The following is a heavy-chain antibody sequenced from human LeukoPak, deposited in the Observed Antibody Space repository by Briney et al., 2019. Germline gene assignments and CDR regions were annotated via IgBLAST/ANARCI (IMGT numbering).Heavy chain of an antibody. CDR3: ARGLNWNEGFDY. D-gene: IGHD1-20*01. J-gene: IGHJ4*02. V-gene: IGHV3-53*01. CDR1: GFTVSSNY. Sequence: PGGSLRLSCAASGFTVSSNYMSWARQAPGKGLEWVSVIHSGGSTYYADSVKGRLTISRDNSKNTLYLQMNSLRAEDTAVYYCARGLNWNEGFDYWGQGTLVTVSS. CDR2: IHSGGST.